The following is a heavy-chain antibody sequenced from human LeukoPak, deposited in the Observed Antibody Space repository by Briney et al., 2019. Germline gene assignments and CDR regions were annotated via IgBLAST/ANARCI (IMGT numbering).Heavy chain of an antibody. D-gene: IGHD6-6*01. CDR2: ISYDGSNK. CDR1: GFTFSSYA. J-gene: IGHJ4*02. CDR3: ARVGIAARPH. V-gene: IGHV3-30-3*01. Sequence: GRSLRLSCAASGFTFSSYAMHWVRQAPGKGLEWVAVISYDGSNKYYADSVKGRFTISRDNSKNTLYLQMNSLRAEDTAVYYCARVGIAARPHWGQGTLVTVSS.